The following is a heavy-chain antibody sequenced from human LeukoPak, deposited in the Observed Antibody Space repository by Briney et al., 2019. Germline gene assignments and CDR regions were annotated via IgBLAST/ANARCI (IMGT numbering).Heavy chain of an antibody. J-gene: IGHJ5*02. CDR1: GRSISSYY. Sequence: SETLSLTCTVSGRSISSYYWSWIPQPAGKALEWIRRIYTSWSTNYNPSLKSRVTMSVDTSKNQFSLKLSSVPAEATAVYYCARVLPNSAAIEGWFDPWGQGTLVTVSS. CDR3: ARVLPNSAAIEGWFDP. CDR2: IYTSWST. V-gene: IGHV4-4*07. D-gene: IGHD3-22*01.